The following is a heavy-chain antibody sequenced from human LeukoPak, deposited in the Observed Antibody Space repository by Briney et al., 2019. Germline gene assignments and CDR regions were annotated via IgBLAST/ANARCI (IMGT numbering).Heavy chain of an antibody. CDR1: GGTLSSHA. CDR3: ARAQYYYDSSGSEYYFDY. D-gene: IGHD3-22*01. V-gene: IGHV1-69*13. CDR2: IIPIFGTT. Sequence: SVKVSCKASGGTLSSHAISWVRQAPGQGLEWMGGIIPIFGTTNYAQKFQGRVTISADESTNTAYMELSSLRSEDTAVYYCARAQYYYDSSGSEYYFDYWGQGTLVTVSS. J-gene: IGHJ4*02.